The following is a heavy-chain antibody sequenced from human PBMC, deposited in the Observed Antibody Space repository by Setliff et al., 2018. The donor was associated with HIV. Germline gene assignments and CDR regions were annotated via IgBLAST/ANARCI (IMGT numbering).Heavy chain of an antibody. V-gene: IGHV4-39*01. D-gene: IGHD4-4*01. J-gene: IGHJ6*02. Sequence: SETLSLTCTVSGGSISSTIYHWVWIRQPPGKGLEWIGNIHSSGITYYKPSLKSRLTISLDTSKNQFSLKLSSVTAADTAVYYCATHASTVQDAMDVWGQGTTVTVSS. CDR1: GGSISSTIYH. CDR2: IHSSGIT. CDR3: ATHASTVQDAMDV.